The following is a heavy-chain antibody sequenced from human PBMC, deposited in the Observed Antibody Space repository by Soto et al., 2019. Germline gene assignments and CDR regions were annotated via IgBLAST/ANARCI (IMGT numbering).Heavy chain of an antibody. Sequence: QVQLVQSGAEVKKPGSSVKVSCKASGGTFSSYSISWVRQAPGQGLEWMGGIIPIFGTANYAQKFQGSVTITADESTSPAYMELSSLRSEDTAVYYCAIEYSSSPPYYPIGYWGQGTLVTVSS. V-gene: IGHV1-69*01. J-gene: IGHJ4*02. CDR1: GGTFSSYS. D-gene: IGHD6-6*01. CDR3: AIEYSSSPPYYPIGY. CDR2: IIPIFGTA.